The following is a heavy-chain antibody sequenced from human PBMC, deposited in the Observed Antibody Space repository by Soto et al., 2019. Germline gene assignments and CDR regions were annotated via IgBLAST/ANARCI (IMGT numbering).Heavy chain of an antibody. CDR3: ARDYDFWSGYLSGHFDY. Sequence: QVQLVESGGGLVKPGGPLRLSCAASGFTFSDYFLTWIRQAPGKGLEWVEYIGSSSSDTNYADSVKGRFTISRDNAKNSLFLQMNNLRVDDTAVYYCARDYDFWSGYLSGHFDYWGQGTLVTVSS. J-gene: IGHJ4*02. V-gene: IGHV3-11*06. CDR1: GFTFSDYF. CDR2: IGSSSSDT. D-gene: IGHD3-3*01.